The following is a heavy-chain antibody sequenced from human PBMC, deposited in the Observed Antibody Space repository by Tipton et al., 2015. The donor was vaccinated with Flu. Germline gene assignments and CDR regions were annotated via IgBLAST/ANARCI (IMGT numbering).Heavy chain of an antibody. Sequence: SLRLSCEASGFTFSRYAMSWVRQAPGKGLEWVSAISGSGAITYFADSVKGRFTISRDNSKNTLVLQMNSLRAEDTAVYYCAKVIPELVAGLDYWGQGTLVTVSS. D-gene: IGHD6-19*01. CDR3: AKVIPELVAGLDY. J-gene: IGHJ4*02. V-gene: IGHV3-23*01. CDR2: ISGSGAIT. CDR1: GFTFSRYA.